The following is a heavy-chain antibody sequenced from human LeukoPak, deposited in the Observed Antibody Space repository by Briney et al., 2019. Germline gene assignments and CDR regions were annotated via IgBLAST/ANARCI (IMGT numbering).Heavy chain of an antibody. CDR1: GYTFTGYH. CDR2: INPNSGYT. J-gene: IGHJ3*02. CDR3: ARRYCSSTSSTVCAFDI. Sequence: GASVKVSCKASGYTFTGYHMHWVRQAPGQGLECMGWINPNSGYTTYAQKFQDRVTMTRDTSISTAYMELSSLRSDDTAVYYCARRYCSSTSSTVCAFDIWGQGTMVTVSS. D-gene: IGHD2-2*01. V-gene: IGHV1-2*02.